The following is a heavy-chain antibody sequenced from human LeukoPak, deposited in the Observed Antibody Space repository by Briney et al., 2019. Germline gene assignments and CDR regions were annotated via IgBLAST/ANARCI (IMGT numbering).Heavy chain of an antibody. CDR3: ASWCSSTSCSFDY. V-gene: IGHV3-30*01. Sequence: GRSLRPSCAASGFTFISYAMHWVRQAPGKGLEWVAVISYDGSNKYYADSVKGRFTISRDNSKNTLYLQMNSLRAGDTAVYYCASWCSSTSCSFDYWGQGTLVPVSS. J-gene: IGHJ4*02. CDR1: GFTFISYA. D-gene: IGHD2-2*01. CDR2: ISYDGSNK.